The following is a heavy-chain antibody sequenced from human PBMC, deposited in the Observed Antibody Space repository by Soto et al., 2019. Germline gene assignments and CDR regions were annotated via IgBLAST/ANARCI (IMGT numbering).Heavy chain of an antibody. D-gene: IGHD6-6*01. CDR2: INHSGST. CDR3: ARELVTETYYFDY. CDR1: GGSFRGYY. Sequence: SETLSLTCAVYGGSFRGYYWSWIRQPPGKGLEWIGEINHSGSTNYNPSLKSRVTISVDTSKNQFSLKLSSVTAADTAVYYCARELVTETYYFDYWGQGTLVTVSS. J-gene: IGHJ4*02. V-gene: IGHV4-34*01.